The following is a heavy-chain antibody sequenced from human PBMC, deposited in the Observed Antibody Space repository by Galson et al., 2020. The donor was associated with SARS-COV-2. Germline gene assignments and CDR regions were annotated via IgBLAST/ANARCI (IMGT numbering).Heavy chain of an antibody. V-gene: IGHV1-69*13. J-gene: IGHJ4*02. Sequence: SSVKVSCKASGGNFSSYAISWVRQAPGQGLERMRGIIPIFGPANYAQKFQGRVTITADEATSTAYMELSSLRSEDTAVYYCARNGGNYFDYWGQGTLVTVAS. CDR1: GGNFSSYA. CDR3: ARNGGNYFDY. CDR2: IIPIFGPA.